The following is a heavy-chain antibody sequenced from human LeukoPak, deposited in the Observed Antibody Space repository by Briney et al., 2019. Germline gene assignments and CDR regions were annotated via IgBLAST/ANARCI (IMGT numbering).Heavy chain of an antibody. V-gene: IGHV3-30*04. CDR1: GFTFSSYA. CDR2: ISYDGSNK. Sequence: GGSLRLSCAASGFTFSSYATHWVRQAPGKGLEWVAVISYDGSNKYYADSVRGRFTISRDNSKNTLYLQMNSLRAEDTAVYYCARDRARGYSGYGTWGQGTLVTVSS. D-gene: IGHD5-12*01. CDR3: ARDRARGYSGYGT. J-gene: IGHJ5*02.